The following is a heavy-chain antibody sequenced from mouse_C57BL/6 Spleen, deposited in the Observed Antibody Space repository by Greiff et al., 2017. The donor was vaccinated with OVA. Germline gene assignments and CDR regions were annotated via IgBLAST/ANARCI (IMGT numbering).Heavy chain of an antibody. V-gene: IGHV5-6*01. D-gene: IGHD1-1*01. CDR3: ARQSGSSYADWYFDV. Sequence: EVKVVESGGDLVKPGGSLKLSCAASGFTFSSYGMSWVRQTPDKRLEWVATISSGGSYTYYPDSVKGRFTISRDNAKNTLYLQMSSLKSEDTAMYYCARQSGSSYADWYFDVWGTGTTVTVSS. CDR1: GFTFSSYG. CDR2: ISSGGSYT. J-gene: IGHJ1*03.